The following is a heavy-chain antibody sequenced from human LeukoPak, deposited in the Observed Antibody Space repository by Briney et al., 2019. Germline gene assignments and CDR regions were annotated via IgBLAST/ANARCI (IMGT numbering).Heavy chain of an antibody. J-gene: IGHJ4*02. V-gene: IGHV7-4-1*02. CDR1: GYTFTSYA. Sequence: GASVKVSCKASGYTFTSYALNWVRQAPGQGLEWMGWINTNTGNPTYAQGFTGRFAFSLDTSVSTAYLQISSLKAEDTAVYYCARDAETLRFDYWGQGTLVTVSS. CDR2: INTNTGNP. D-gene: IGHD1-14*01. CDR3: ARDAETLRFDY.